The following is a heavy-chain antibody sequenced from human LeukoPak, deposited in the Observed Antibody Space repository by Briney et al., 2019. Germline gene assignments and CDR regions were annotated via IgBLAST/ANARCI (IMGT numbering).Heavy chain of an antibody. CDR2: ISGSGGST. J-gene: IGHJ5*02. CDR3: AKDIKPRLYGSGTLTS. Sequence: GGSLRLSCAASGFTFSSYAMSWVRQAPGKGLEWVSAISGSGGSTYYADSVKGRFTISRDNTKNSLYLQMNSLRAEDTALYYCAKDIKPRLYGSGTLTSWGQGTLVTVSS. CDR1: GFTFSSYA. D-gene: IGHD3-10*01. V-gene: IGHV3-23*01.